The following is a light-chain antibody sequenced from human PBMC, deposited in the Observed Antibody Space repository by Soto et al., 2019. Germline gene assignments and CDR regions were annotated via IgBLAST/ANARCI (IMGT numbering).Light chain of an antibody. Sequence: DIQMTQSPSSLSASLVDRVTITCRATQGISNYVAWYQQKPGKVPKLLIYSASTLHSGVPSRFSGSGSGTEFTLTISSLQPDDFATYYSQQYNSYSEAFGKGTKVDIK. J-gene: IGKJ1*01. CDR2: SAS. V-gene: IGKV1-27*01. CDR1: QGISNY. CDR3: QQYNSYSEA.